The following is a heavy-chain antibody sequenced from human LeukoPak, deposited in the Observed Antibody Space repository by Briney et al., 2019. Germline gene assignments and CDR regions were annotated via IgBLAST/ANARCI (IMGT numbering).Heavy chain of an antibody. Sequence: ASVKVSCKASGYTFTSYNINWVRQAPGQGLEWMGWISVYNGNTHYAQKLQGRVTMTTDTSTSTAYMELTSLRSDDTAVYYCARGSSPAVADFDYWGQGTLVTVSS. V-gene: IGHV1-18*04. CDR2: ISVYNGNT. D-gene: IGHD6-19*01. CDR1: GYTFTSYN. J-gene: IGHJ4*02. CDR3: ARGSSPAVADFDY.